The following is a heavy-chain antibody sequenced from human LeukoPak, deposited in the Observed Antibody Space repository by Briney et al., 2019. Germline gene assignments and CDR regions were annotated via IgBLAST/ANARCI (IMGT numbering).Heavy chain of an antibody. CDR2: INHSGST. CDR3: ARFRGSSPNAFDI. V-gene: IGHV4-34*01. CDR1: GGSFSGYY. Sequence: KTSETLSPTCAVYGGSFSGYYWSWIRQPPGKGLEWIGEINHSGSTNYNPSLKSRVTISVDTSKNQFSLKLSSVTAADTAVYYCARFRGSSPNAFDIWGQGTMVTVSS. J-gene: IGHJ3*02. D-gene: IGHD3-10*01.